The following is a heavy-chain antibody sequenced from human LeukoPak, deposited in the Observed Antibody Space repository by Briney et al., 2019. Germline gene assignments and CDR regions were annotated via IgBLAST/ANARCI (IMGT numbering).Heavy chain of an antibody. Sequence: ASVKVSCKASGYTFTSYGISWVRQAPGQGLEWMGWISAYNGNTNYAQKLQGRVTMTEDTSTDTAYMELSSLRSEDTAVYYCATMVVPAAIFAAFDIWGQGTMVTVSS. CDR1: GYTFTSYG. D-gene: IGHD2-2*01. CDR2: ISAYNGNT. V-gene: IGHV1-18*01. J-gene: IGHJ3*02. CDR3: ATMVVPAAIFAAFDI.